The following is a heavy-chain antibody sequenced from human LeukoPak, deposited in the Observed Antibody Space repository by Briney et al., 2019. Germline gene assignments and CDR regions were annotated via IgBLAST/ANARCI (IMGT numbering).Heavy chain of an antibody. Sequence: PGGSLRLSCAASGFAFSNYGMNWVRQPPGKGLEWIAIIYHSGYTYYNASLKSRVTLSVDTSKNQFSLNLRSVTAADTAVYYCARSGRDGSGYYLRYFDYWGQGSLVIVSS. CDR1: GFAFSNYG. V-gene: IGHV4-38-2*01. D-gene: IGHD3-22*01. CDR2: IYHSGYT. CDR3: ARSGRDGSGYYLRYFDY. J-gene: IGHJ4*02.